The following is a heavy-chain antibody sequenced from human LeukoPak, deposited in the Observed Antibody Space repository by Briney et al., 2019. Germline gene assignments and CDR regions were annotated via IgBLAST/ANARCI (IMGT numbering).Heavy chain of an antibody. D-gene: IGHD6-13*01. Sequence: SETLSLTCTISGGSIGTDHWSWIRQPPGKGLDWIGYAYYNGNTNYNPSLNSRVTISVDTSNNQFSLKLSSVTAADTAVYYCARGVYIAAAQYGYWGQGTLVTVSS. CDR3: ARGVYIAAAQYGY. CDR1: GGSIGTDH. J-gene: IGHJ4*02. CDR2: AYYNGNT. V-gene: IGHV4-59*01.